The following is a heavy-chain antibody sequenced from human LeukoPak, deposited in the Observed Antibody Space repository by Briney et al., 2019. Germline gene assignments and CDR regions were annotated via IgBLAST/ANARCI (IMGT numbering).Heavy chain of an antibody. CDR3: AKGGSGWQYYFDY. CDR2: IGSSGIII. Sequence: GGSLRLSCAASGFTFSSYEMNWVRQVPGKGLEWVSYIGSSGIIIYYADSVKGRFTISRDNSKTTLYLQMNSLRAEDTAVYYCAKGGSGWQYYFDYWGQGTLVTVSS. J-gene: IGHJ4*02. V-gene: IGHV3-48*03. CDR1: GFTFSSYE. D-gene: IGHD6-19*01.